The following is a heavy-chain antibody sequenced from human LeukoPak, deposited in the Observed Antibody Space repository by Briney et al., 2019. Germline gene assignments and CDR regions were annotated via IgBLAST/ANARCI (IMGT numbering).Heavy chain of an antibody. J-gene: IGHJ4*02. CDR1: GFTVSTNY. V-gene: IGHV3-53*01. CDR2: IYSGGST. CDR3: ARDSSSGWYHDY. Sequence: PGGSLRLSCAASGFTVSTNYMSWVRQAPGKGLEWVSVIYSGGSTFYADSVKGRFTISRDNSKNALYLQMNSLRAEDTAVYYCARDSSSGWYHDYWGQGTLVTVSS. D-gene: IGHD6-19*01.